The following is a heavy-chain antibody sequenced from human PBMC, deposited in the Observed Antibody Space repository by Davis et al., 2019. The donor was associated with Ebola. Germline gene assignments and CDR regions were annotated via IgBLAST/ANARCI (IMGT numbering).Heavy chain of an antibody. CDR2: INHSGST. CDR1: GGSFSGYY. V-gene: IGHV4-34*01. CDR3: ARGLRITIFGVVRNWFDP. Sequence: PSETLSLTCAVYGGSFSGYYWSWIRQLPGKGLEWIGEINHSGSTNYNPSLKSRVTISVDTSKNQFSLKLSSVTAADTAVYYCARGLRITIFGVVRNWFDPWGQGTLVTVSS. D-gene: IGHD3-3*01. J-gene: IGHJ5*02.